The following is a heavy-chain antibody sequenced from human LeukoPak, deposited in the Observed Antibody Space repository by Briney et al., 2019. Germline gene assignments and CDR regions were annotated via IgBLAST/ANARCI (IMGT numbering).Heavy chain of an antibody. V-gene: IGHV3-43*01. CDR2: ISWDGDSS. D-gene: IGHD6-25*01. CDR1: GFIFSNHG. J-gene: IGHJ6*03. CDR3: AKSGYYYYMDV. Sequence: PGGSLRLSCTASGFIFSNHGMNWVRQGPGKGLEWVSLISWDGDSSSYADSVKGRFTISRDNSNNSVYLQMNSLRTEDTALYYCAKSGYYYYMDVWGKGTRVTVSS.